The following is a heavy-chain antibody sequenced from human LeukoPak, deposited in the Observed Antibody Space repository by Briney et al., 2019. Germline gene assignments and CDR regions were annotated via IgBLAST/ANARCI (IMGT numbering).Heavy chain of an antibody. CDR3: ARPVYYDFWSGYYTDHYYGMDV. D-gene: IGHD3-3*01. V-gene: IGHV3-21*01. CDR2: ISSSSSYI. J-gene: IGHJ6*02. Sequence: GGSLRLSCAASGFTFSSYSMNWVRQAPGKGLEWVSSISSSSSYIYYADSVKGRFTISRDNAKNSLYLQMNSLRAEDTAVYYCARPVYYDFWSGYYTDHYYGMDVWGQGTTVTVSS. CDR1: GFTFSSYS.